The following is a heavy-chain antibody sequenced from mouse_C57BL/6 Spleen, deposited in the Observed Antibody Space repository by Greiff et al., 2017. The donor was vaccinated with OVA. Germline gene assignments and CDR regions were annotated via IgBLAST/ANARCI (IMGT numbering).Heavy chain of an antibody. CDR3: ARWGGNYDYAMDY. CDR2: IYPGSGST. Sequence: VQLQQSGAELVKPGASVKMSCKASGYTFTSYWITWVKQRPGQGLEWIGDIYPGSGSTNYNEKFKSKATLTVDTSSSTAYMQLSSPTSEDSAVYYCARWGGNYDYAMDYWGQGTSVTVSS. D-gene: IGHD2-1*01. J-gene: IGHJ4*01. CDR1: GYTFTSYW. V-gene: IGHV1-55*01.